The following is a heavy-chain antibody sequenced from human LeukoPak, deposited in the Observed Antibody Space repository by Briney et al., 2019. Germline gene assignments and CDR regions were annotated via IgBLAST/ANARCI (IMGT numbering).Heavy chain of an antibody. CDR3: ATNRPGFDY. D-gene: IGHD1-14*01. CDR1: GFTFSSYE. Sequence: PGGSLRLSCAASGFTFSSYEMNWVRQAPGKGLEWVSYISSSGSTIYYADSVKGRFTISRDNAKNSLYLQMNSLRAEDTAVYYCATNRPGFDYWGQGTLVTVSS. J-gene: IGHJ4*02. CDR2: ISSSGSTI. V-gene: IGHV3-48*03.